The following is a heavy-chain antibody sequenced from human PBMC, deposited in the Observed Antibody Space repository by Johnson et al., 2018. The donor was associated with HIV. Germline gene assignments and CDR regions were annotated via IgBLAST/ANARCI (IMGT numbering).Heavy chain of an antibody. CDR1: GFTFDDYG. V-gene: IGHV3-20*04. J-gene: IGHJ3*02. CDR2: INWNGGST. Sequence: VQLVESGGGVVRPGGSLRLSCAASGFTFDDYGMSWVRQAPGKGLEWVSGINWNGGSTGYADSVKGRFTISRDNAKNTRYLKMNSLRAEDTAVYYCARQQLGISEDAFDIWGQGTLVTVSS. CDR3: ARQQLGISEDAFDI. D-gene: IGHD7-27*01.